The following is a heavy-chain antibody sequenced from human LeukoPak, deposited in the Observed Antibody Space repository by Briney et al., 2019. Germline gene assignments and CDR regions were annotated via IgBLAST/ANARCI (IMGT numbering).Heavy chain of an antibody. CDR2: IYSSGSA. Sequence: SETLSLTCTVSGASINNNFWTWIRQPPGKGLEWIGCIYSSGSAKYNPSLKSRVIISGDTSKNLISLNLTSVTAADTAVYFCARHRDYYDTWGHGTLVTVSS. CDR1: GASINNNF. D-gene: IGHD3-22*01. CDR3: ARHRDYYDT. V-gene: IGHV4-59*08. J-gene: IGHJ4*01.